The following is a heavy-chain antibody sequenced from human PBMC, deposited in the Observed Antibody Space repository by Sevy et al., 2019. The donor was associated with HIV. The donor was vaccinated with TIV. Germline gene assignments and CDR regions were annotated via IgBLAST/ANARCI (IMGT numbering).Heavy chain of an antibody. CDR2: IRSNAYGGTT. CDR1: GITFGDYA. D-gene: IGHD3-10*01. V-gene: IGHV3-49*04. J-gene: IGHJ3*02. CDR3: TREWFGELNAFDI. Sequence: GGSLRLSCTASGITFGDYAMSWVRQAPGKGLEWVGFIRSNAYGGTTEYAASVKGRFTISRDDSKSIAYLQMNSLKTEDTAVYYCTREWFGELNAFDIWGQGTMVTVSS.